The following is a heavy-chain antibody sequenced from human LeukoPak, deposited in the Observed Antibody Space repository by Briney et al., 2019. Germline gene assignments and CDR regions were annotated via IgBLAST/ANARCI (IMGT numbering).Heavy chain of an antibody. CDR1: GFTFSSYW. V-gene: IGHV3-74*01. CDR3: AKEEAVDAPFDY. Sequence: PGGSLRLSCAASGFTFSSYWMHWVRQAPGKGLVWVSRINSDGSSTSYADSVKGRFTISRDNAKNTLYLQMNSLRAEDTAVYYCAKEEAVDAPFDYWGQGTLVTVSS. CDR2: INSDGSST. D-gene: IGHD6-19*01. J-gene: IGHJ4*02.